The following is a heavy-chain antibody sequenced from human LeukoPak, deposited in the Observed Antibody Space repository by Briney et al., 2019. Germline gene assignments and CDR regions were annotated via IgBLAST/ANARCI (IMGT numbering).Heavy chain of an antibody. V-gene: IGHV4-59*08. J-gene: IGHJ4*01. CDR2: IYYSGST. CDR1: GGSISSYY. CDR3: ARERELGGKPGFDQ. Sequence: PSETLSLTCTVSGGSISSYYWSWIRQPPGKGLEWIGYIYYSGSTNYNPSLKSRVTISADTSNNRFSLKLSSVTAADTAVYYCARERELGGKPGFDQRGQGNPGTVSS. D-gene: IGHD1-1*01.